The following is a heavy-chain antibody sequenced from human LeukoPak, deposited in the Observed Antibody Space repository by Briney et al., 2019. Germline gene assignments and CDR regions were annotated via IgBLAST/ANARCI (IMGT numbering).Heavy chain of an antibody. J-gene: IGHJ4*02. V-gene: IGHV4-28*03. CDR3: ARVDTSGWYTGH. CDR1: GSSISSSNW. CDR2: ISYSGSP. D-gene: IGHD6-19*01. Sequence: SETLSLTCAVSGSSISSSNWWGWIRQPPGKGLEWIGYISYSGSPYYNPSLTSRVTLSLDTSKNQFSLKLSSVTAVDTAVYFCARVDTSGWYTGHWGQGTLVTVSS.